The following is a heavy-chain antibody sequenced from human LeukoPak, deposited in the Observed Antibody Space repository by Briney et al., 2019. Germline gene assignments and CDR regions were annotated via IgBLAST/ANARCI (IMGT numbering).Heavy chain of an antibody. J-gene: IGHJ3*02. D-gene: IGHD1-26*01. Sequence: PGGSLRLSCAASGFTFSSYGMHWVRQAPGKGLEWVAVIWYDGSNKYYADSVKGRFTISRDNSKNTLYLQMNSLRAEDTAVYYCARVGSGSYTSAFDIWGQGTMVTVSS. CDR3: ARVGSGSYTSAFDI. CDR2: IWYDGSNK. V-gene: IGHV3-33*01. CDR1: GFTFSSYG.